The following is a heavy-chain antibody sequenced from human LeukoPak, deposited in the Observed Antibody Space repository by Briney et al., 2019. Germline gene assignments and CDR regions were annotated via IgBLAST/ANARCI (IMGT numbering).Heavy chain of an antibody. CDR1: GGSFSGHY. CDR2: INHSGST. D-gene: IGHD3-3*01. CDR3: ARRFYYYYYMDV. V-gene: IGHV4-34*01. Sequence: NPSETLSLTCAVYGGSFSGHYWSWIRQPPGKGLEWIGEINHSGSTNYNPSLKSRVTISVDTSKNQFSLKLSSVTAADTAVYYCARRFYYYYYMDVWGKGTTVTVSS. J-gene: IGHJ6*03.